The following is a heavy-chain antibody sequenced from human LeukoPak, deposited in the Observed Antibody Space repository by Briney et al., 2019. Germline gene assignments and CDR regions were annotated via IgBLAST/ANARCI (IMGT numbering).Heavy chain of an antibody. Sequence: PGGSLRLSCAASGFTFSSYSMNWVRQAPGKGLEWVSSISSSSSYIYYADSVKGRFTISRDNAKNSLYLQMNSLRAEDTAVYYCARSPLPKWLGEPDAFDIWGQGTMVTVSS. CDR1: GFTFSSYS. J-gene: IGHJ3*02. CDR3: ARSPLPKWLGEPDAFDI. CDR2: ISSSSSYI. V-gene: IGHV3-21*01. D-gene: IGHD3-10*01.